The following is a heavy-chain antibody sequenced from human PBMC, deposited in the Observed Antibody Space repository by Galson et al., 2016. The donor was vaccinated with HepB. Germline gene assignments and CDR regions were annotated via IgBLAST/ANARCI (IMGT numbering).Heavy chain of an antibody. CDR2: IGGSGSTT. V-gene: IGHV3-23*01. CDR3: AKDRGSIGLRSWFDP. Sequence: SLRLSCAASGFTFTTYAMNRVRQAPGKGLEWVSAIGGSGSTTYYADSVKGRFTISRDNSKNTLYLQMHSLGAEDTAIYSWAKDRGSIGLRSWFDPWGQGTLVTVSS. D-gene: IGHD3-10*01. CDR1: GFTFTTYA. J-gene: IGHJ5*02.